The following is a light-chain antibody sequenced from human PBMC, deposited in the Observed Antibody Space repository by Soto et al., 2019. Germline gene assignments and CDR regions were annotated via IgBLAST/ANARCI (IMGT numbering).Light chain of an antibody. CDR1: QSVLYSSNNKNY. CDR2: WAS. V-gene: IGKV4-1*01. Sequence: DIVMTQSPDSLAVSLGERATINCKSSQSVLYSSNNKNYLAWYQQKPGQPPKLLIYWASTRESGVPDRFSGSGSGTDFTLTISSLQAEDVAVYYCQQDYNTPPTFGQGTKVEIK. CDR3: QQDYNTPPT. J-gene: IGKJ1*01.